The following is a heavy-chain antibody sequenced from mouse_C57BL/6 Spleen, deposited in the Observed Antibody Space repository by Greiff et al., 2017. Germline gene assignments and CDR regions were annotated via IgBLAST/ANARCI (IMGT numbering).Heavy chain of an antibody. CDR3: AGLRRGYYYAMDY. CDR1: GYSITSGYY. Sequence: ESGPGLVKPSQSLSLTCSVTGYSITSGYYWNWIRQFPGNKLEWMGYISYDGSNNYNPSLKNRISITRDTSKNQFFLKLNSVTTEDTATYYCAGLRRGYYYAMDYWGQGTSVTVSS. V-gene: IGHV3-6*01. J-gene: IGHJ4*01. CDR2: ISYDGSN. D-gene: IGHD2-12*01.